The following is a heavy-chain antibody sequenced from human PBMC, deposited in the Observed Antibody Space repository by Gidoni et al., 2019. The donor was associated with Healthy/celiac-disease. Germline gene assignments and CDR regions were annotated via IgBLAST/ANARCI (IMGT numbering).Heavy chain of an antibody. D-gene: IGHD6-13*01. CDR1: GGSSSGYY. J-gene: IGHJ4*02. V-gene: IGHV4-34*01. CDR3: ASGLRQQLVTQFGY. CDR2: INHSGST. Sequence: QVQLQQWGAGLLTPSETLSLTRAVYGGSSSGYYWSWIRQPPGKGLEWIGEINHSGSTNYNPSLKSRVTISVDTSKNQSSLKLSSVTAADTAVYYCASGLRQQLVTQFGYWGQGTLVTVSS.